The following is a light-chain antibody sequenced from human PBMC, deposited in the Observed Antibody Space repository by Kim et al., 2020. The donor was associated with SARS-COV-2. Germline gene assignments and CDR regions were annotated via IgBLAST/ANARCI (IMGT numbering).Light chain of an antibody. CDR2: KTS. J-gene: IGKJ5*01. CDR3: QQYNTDRIT. CDR1: QNINIW. Sequence: ASVGDTVTISCRASQNINIWLAWYQQKPEKAPKLLIHKTSTLESGVPSRFSGSGSATDFTLTISSLQPGDFATYYCQQYNTDRITFGQGTRLEIK. V-gene: IGKV1-5*03.